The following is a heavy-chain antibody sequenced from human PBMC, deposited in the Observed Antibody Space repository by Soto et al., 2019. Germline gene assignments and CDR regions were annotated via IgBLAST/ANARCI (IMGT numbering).Heavy chain of an antibody. J-gene: IGHJ4*02. CDR2: ISGSGGST. CDR3: VRDSGYSYGPFDY. Sequence: GGSLRLSCAASGFTFSSYAMSWVRQAPGKGLEWVSAISGSGGSTYYADSVKGRFTISRDNAKNSLYLQMNSLRAEDTAVYYCVRDSGYSYGPFDYWGQGTLVTVSS. CDR1: GFTFSSYA. D-gene: IGHD5-18*01. V-gene: IGHV3-23*01.